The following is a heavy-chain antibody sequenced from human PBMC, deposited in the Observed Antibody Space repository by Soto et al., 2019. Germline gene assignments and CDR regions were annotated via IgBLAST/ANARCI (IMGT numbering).Heavy chain of an antibody. V-gene: IGHV5-10-1*01. Sequence: PGESLKISCKGSGYSFTSYWISWVRQMPGKGLEWMGRIDPSDSYTNYSPSFQGHVTISADKSISTAYLQWSSLKASDTAMYYCARHRVWFFPPEGPQHKFSYYPSVMAARGQGTTATAPS. D-gene: IGHD2-21*01. CDR2: IDPSDSYT. CDR3: ARHRVWFFPPEGPQHKFSYYPSVMAA. CDR1: GYSFTSYW. J-gene: IGHJ6*02.